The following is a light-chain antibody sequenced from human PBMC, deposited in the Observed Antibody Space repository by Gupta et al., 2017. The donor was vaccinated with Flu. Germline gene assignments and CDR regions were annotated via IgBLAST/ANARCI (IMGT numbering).Light chain of an antibody. CDR1: NSGSKA. CDR3: QVWDSSSDHVV. CDR2: DDS. V-gene: IGLV3-21*02. J-gene: IGLJ2*01. Sequence: GQTARITGGGNNSGSKAVHWYQQKPGQAPVLIVNDDSDRPSGIPERFSGSNSGNTATLTITRVEAGDEADYYCQVWDSSSDHVVFGGGTKLTVL.